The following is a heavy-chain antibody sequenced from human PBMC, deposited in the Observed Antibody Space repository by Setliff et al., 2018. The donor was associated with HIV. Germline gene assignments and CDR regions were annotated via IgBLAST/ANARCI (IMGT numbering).Heavy chain of an antibody. Sequence: GASVKVSCKASGYTFTSYAMNWVRQATGQGLEWMGWMNPNSGITTYAGNFQDRVTMTSDTSTSTVYMELSSLGSDDTAVYYCARGRYNSRIDVWGQGTTVTVSS. CDR2: MNPNSGIT. J-gene: IGHJ6*02. V-gene: IGHV1-8*02. CDR3: ARGRYNSRIDV. D-gene: IGHD5-18*01. CDR1: GYTFTSYA.